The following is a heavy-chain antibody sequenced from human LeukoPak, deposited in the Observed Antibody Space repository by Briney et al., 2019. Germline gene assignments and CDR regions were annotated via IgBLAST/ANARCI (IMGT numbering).Heavy chain of an antibody. Sequence: ASVKVSCKSSGHTFNNHFIHWVRQAPGQGLEWMGMINPRDGTTRTLEKFQGRVSMTRDTSTSTLYMGLSNLRSEDTATYFCARGADQEFDFWGQGTLVTVSS. V-gene: IGHV1-46*02. CDR2: INPRDGTT. CDR1: GHTFNNHF. J-gene: IGHJ4*02. CDR3: ARGADQEFDF.